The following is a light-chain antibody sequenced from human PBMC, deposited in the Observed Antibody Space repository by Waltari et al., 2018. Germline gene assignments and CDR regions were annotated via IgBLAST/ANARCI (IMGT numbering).Light chain of an antibody. Sequence: DIVMTQSPDSLAVSLGERATINYKSSQSVLYSSNNKNYLAWYQQKPGQPPKLLIYWASTRESGVPDRFSGSGSGTDFTLTISSLRAEDVAVYYCQQYYSTPPVTFGQGTRLEIK. CDR2: WAS. J-gene: IGKJ5*01. V-gene: IGKV4-1*01. CDR1: QSVLYSSNNKNY. CDR3: QQYYSTPPVT.